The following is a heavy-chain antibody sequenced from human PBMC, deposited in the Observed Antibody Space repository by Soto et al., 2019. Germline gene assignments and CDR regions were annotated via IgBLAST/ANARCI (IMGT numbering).Heavy chain of an antibody. Sequence: QMQLVESGGGVVQPGRSLRLSCAASGFTFSAYTMHWVRQAPGKGLEWVAVISYDGKSERYTYPVNARFTASRDNSKSTLPLQMNSLRAEETAVYYCARDGYSGRSDGFDVWGQGTMVTVSS. J-gene: IGHJ3*01. D-gene: IGHD1-26*01. CDR2: ISYDGKSE. CDR3: ARDGYSGRSDGFDV. CDR1: GFTFSAYT. V-gene: IGHV3-30*14.